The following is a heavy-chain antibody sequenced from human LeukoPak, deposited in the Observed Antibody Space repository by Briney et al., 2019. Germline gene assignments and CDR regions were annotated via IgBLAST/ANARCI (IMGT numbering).Heavy chain of an antibody. D-gene: IGHD3-22*01. CDR2: IKSDGST. CDR3: ARAPSEIGGYYPEYFRH. CDR1: GFTFSSYW. J-gene: IGHJ1*01. Sequence: GGSLRLSCAASGFTFSSYWMHWVRQAPGKGLVQVSRIKSDGSTNYADSVKGRFTISRDNAKNTVSLQMNSLRAEDTGVYYCARAPSEIGGYYPEYFRHWGQGTLVTVSS. V-gene: IGHV3-74*01.